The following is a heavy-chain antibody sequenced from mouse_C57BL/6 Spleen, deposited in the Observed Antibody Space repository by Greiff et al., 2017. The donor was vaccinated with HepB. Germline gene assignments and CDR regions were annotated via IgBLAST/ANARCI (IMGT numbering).Heavy chain of an antibody. V-gene: IGHV1-80*01. J-gene: IGHJ2*01. Sequence: QVQLQQSGAELVKPGASVKISCKASGYAFSSYWMNWVKQRPGQGLEWIGQIYPGDGDTNYNGKFKGKATLTADKSSSTAYMQLSSLTSEDSAVYFCARRDYGSSFDYWGQGTTLTVSS. CDR2: IYPGDGDT. CDR1: GYAFSSYW. CDR3: ARRDYGSSFDY. D-gene: IGHD1-1*01.